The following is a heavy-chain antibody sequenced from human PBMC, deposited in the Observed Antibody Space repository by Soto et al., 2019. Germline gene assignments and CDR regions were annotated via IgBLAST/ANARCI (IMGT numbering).Heavy chain of an antibody. V-gene: IGHV4-59*01. CDR1: GGSISSYY. J-gene: IGHJ6*03. CDR3: ARARYDILTGYYMLYYYYYMDV. D-gene: IGHD3-9*01. CDR2: IYYSGST. Sequence: SGTLSLTCTVSGGSISSYYWSWIRQPPGKGLEWIGYIYYSGSTNYNPSLKSRVTISVDTSKNQFSLKLSSVTAADTAVYYCARARYDILTGYYMLYYYYYMDVWGKGTTVTVSS.